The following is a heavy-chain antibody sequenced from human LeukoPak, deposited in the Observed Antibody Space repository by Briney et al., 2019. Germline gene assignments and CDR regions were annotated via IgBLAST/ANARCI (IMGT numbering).Heavy chain of an antibody. CDR2: IYTSGST. J-gene: IGHJ5*02. D-gene: IGHD6-19*01. CDR1: GGSISSGSYY. Sequence: SETLSLTCTVSGGSISSGSYYWSWIRQPTGKGLEWIGRIYTSGSTNYNPSLKSRVTISVDTSKNQFSLKLSSVTAAGTAVYYCARDQGSGWYDGWFDPWGQGTLVTVSS. V-gene: IGHV4-61*02. CDR3: ARDQGSGWYDGWFDP.